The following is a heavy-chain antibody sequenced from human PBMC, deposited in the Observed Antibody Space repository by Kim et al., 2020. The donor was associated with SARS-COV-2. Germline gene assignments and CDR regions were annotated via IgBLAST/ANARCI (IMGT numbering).Heavy chain of an antibody. J-gene: IGHJ4*02. CDR3: VASHRYQLPTDYDY. CDR2: VYFNGNT. CDR1: GVPLNSGGFY. D-gene: IGHD2-2*01. V-gene: IGHV4-31*03. Sequence: TLSLTCTVSGVPLNSGGFYWTWIRQHPGKGLEWIGNVYFNGNTQYKTSLRGRLTMSVDTSKSQFSLNLNSVTAADTAVYYCVASHRYQLPTDYDYWGQGTLVTVSS.